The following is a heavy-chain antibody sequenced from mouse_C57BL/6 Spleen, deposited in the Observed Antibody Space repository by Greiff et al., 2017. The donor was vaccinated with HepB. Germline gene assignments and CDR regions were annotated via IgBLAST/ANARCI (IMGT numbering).Heavy chain of an antibody. CDR3: ARDYYGSPYAMDY. D-gene: IGHD1-1*01. Sequence: EVMLVESGGDLVKPGGSLKLSCAASGFTFSSYGMSWVRQTPDKRLEWVATISSGGSYTYYPDSVKGRFTISRDNAKNTLYLQMSSLKSEDTAMYYCARDYYGSPYAMDYWGQGTSVTVSS. V-gene: IGHV5-6*01. J-gene: IGHJ4*01. CDR1: GFTFSSYG. CDR2: ISSGGSYT.